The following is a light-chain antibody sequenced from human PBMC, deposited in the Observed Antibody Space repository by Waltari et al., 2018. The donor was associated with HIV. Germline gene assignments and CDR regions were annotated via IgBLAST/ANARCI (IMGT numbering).Light chain of an antibody. CDR2: EVN. V-gene: IGLV2-8*01. Sequence: QSALTQPPSASGSLGQSVTISCTGSSSDVGRYDYVSWYQQHPGKAPKHLLFEVNKRPRGVPDRVSGANAGNTASLTVSGLQAEDEAEYSCSSYAGINPVIFGGGTTLTVL. J-gene: IGLJ2*01. CDR1: SSDVGRYDY. CDR3: SSYAGINPVI.